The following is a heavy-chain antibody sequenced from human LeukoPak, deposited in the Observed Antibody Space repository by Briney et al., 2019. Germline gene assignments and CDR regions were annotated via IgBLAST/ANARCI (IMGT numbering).Heavy chain of an antibody. V-gene: IGHV1-69*04. J-gene: IGHJ5*02. D-gene: IGHD3-10*01. CDR1: GYTFTSYG. CDR3: ARVVAAGSLNWFDP. Sequence: SVKVSCKASGYTFTSYGISWVRQAPGQGLEWMGRIIPILGIANYAQKFQGRVTITADKSTSTAYMELSSLRSEDTAVYYCARVVAAGSLNWFDPWGQGTLVTVSS. CDR2: IIPILGIA.